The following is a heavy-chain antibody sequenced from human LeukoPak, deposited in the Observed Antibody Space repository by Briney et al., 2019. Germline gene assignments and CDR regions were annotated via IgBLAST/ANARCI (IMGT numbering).Heavy chain of an antibody. J-gene: IGHJ4*02. V-gene: IGHV3-48*03. Sequence: GGSLRLSCAASGFTFSNYEMSWVRQAPGKGLEWVSYIGTSGSTKYYADSVRGRFTISRDNAENSLHLQMNSLRAEDAAVYYCARRYCSSTSCTLDYWGQGTLVTVSS. CDR1: GFTFSNYE. CDR2: IGTSGSTK. CDR3: ARRYCSSTSCTLDY. D-gene: IGHD2-2*01.